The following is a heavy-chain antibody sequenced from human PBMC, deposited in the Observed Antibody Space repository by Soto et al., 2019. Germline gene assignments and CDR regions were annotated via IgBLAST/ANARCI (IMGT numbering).Heavy chain of an antibody. J-gene: IGHJ4*02. CDR2: MHHSGRT. CDR1: GAYMRNDYYY. Sequence: PSETLSLTCTVSGAYMRNDYYYWSWVRQKPGKDLEWIGHMHHSGRTHYNPSLKSRVTISVDTSKNQFSLKLSSVTAADTAVYYCASTISGTLLDFWGQGTLVIVSS. D-gene: IGHD1-7*01. V-gene: IGHV4-31*03. CDR3: ASTISGTLLDF.